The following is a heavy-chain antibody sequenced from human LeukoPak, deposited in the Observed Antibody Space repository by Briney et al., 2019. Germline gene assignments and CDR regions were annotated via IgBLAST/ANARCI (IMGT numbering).Heavy chain of an antibody. CDR2: IKPDGSEK. CDR1: GFTFSSSW. J-gene: IGHJ5*02. V-gene: IGHV3-7*01. CDR3: ARDLPRVLRYFDWLSAGGWFDP. D-gene: IGHD3-9*01. Sequence: PGGSLRLSCAASGFTFSSSWMSWVRQAPGKGLEWVANIKPDGSEKYYVDAVKGRLTISRDNAKNSLYLQMNSLRAEDTAVYYCARDLPRVLRYFDWLSAGGWFDPWGQGTLVTVSS.